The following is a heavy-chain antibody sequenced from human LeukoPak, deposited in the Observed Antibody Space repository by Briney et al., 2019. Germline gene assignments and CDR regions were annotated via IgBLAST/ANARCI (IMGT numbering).Heavy chain of an antibody. D-gene: IGHD6-13*01. J-gene: IGHJ5*02. CDR1: GFTFGSYA. CDR2: ISSGDDIT. Sequence: GGSLRLSCAASGFTFGSYAMTWVRQAPGKGLEWVSTISSGDDITYYADSVKGRFTIYRDNPKNTLYLQMNSLRAEDTAIYYCAKRPGKAAAGPFDPWGQGTLVTVSS. CDR3: AKRPGKAAAGPFDP. V-gene: IGHV3-23*01.